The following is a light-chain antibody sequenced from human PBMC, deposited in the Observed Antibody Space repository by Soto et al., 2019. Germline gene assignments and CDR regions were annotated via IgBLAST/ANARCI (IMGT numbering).Light chain of an antibody. CDR3: QQSYYAALT. CDR2: GGS. CDR1: QRIGKY. Sequence: IQMPQSPSSLSASVGDRVTITCRASQRIGKYLTWYQHKPGKAPKLLVYGGSSLQRGVPSRFNGSESGADFSLTITSLQPEESANYFGQQSYYAALTVGPRTKV. V-gene: IGKV1-39*01. J-gene: IGKJ3*01.